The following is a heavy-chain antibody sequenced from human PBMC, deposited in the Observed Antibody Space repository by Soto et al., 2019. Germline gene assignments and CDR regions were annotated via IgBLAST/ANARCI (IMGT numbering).Heavy chain of an antibody. V-gene: IGHV3-21*01. CDR1: GFTFSSYS. CDR2: ISSSSSYI. J-gene: IGHJ3*02. CDR3: ARDLSPGDDAFDI. D-gene: IGHD3-10*02. Sequence: GGSLRLSCAASGFTFSSYSMNWVRQAPGKGLEWVSSISSSSSYIYYADSVKGRFTISRDNAKNSLYLQMNSLRDEDTAVYYCARDLSPGDDAFDIWGQGTMVTVSS.